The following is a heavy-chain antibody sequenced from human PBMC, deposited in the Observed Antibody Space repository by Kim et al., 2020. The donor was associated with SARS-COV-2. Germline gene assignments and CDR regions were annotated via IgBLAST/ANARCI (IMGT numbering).Heavy chain of an antibody. J-gene: IGHJ5*02. D-gene: IGHD2-21*01. Sequence: EQKFQGRVTMTRDTSISTAYMELSRLRSDDTAVYYCARRTVVVITSVFDPWGQGTLVTVSS. V-gene: IGHV1-2*02. CDR3: ARRTVVVITSVFDP.